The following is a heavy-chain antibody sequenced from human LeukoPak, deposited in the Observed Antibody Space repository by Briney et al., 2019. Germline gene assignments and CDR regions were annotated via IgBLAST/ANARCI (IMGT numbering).Heavy chain of an antibody. V-gene: IGHV3-21*01. J-gene: IGHJ4*02. D-gene: IGHD6-13*01. CDR3: ARAREDSSSWYLSRVQKAHAPGFDY. CDR2: ISSSSSYI. CDR1: GFTFSSYS. Sequence: PGGSLRLSCAASGFTFSSYSMNWVRQAPGKGLEWVSSISSSSSYIYYADSVKGRFTISRDNAKNSLYLQMNSLRAEDTAVYYCARAREDSSSWYLSRVQKAHAPGFDYWGQGTLVTVSS.